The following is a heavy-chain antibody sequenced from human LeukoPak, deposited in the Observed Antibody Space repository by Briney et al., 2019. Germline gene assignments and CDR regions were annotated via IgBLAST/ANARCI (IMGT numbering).Heavy chain of an antibody. CDR2: IYYTGST. V-gene: IGHV4-59*01. D-gene: IGHD3-22*01. Sequence: SETLSLTCSVSGGSIISYYWSWIRQPPGKGLEWIGYIYYTGSTNSNPSLKSRVTISVDTSKNQFSLRLTSVTAADTALYYCARGYYYDYSGPDFDYWGQGTLVTVSS. J-gene: IGHJ4*02. CDR1: GGSIISYY. CDR3: ARGYYYDYSGPDFDY.